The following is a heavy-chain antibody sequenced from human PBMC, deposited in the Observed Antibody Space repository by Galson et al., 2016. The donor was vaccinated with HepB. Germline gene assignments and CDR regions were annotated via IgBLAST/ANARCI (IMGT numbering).Heavy chain of an antibody. CDR3: ATGITNALFDP. J-gene: IGHJ5*02. Sequence: SVKVSCKASGGTFRNYAFSWVRQAPGQGLECMGGIIPMFGSTNYAQNFQGRVTITADESTSTAYMELSSLRSEDTAIYYCATGITNALFDPWGQGTLVTVSS. CDR2: IIPMFGST. V-gene: IGHV1-69*13. CDR1: GGTFRNYA. D-gene: IGHD1-14*01.